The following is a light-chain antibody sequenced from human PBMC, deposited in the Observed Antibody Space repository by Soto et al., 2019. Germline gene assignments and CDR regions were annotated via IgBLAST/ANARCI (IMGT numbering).Light chain of an antibody. J-gene: IGLJ1*01. CDR2: SNN. V-gene: IGLV1-44*01. CDR1: SSNIGSNT. Sequence: QLVLTQPPSASGTPGQRVTISCSGSSSNIGSNTVNWYQQLPGTAPKLLIYSNNQRPSGVPDRFSGSKSGTSASLAISGLQSEDEADYYCAAWDDSLNGLVFGTGT. CDR3: AAWDDSLNGLV.